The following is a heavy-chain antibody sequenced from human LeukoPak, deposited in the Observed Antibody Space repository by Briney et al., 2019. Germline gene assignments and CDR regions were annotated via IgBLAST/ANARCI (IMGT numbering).Heavy chain of an antibody. D-gene: IGHD2-15*01. Sequence: GGSLRLSCAASGFTFSSYSMNWVRQAPGKGLEWVSSISSSSSYIYYADSVKGRFTISRDNAKNSLYLQMNSLRAEDTAVYYCAREDIVVVVAWGMDVWGQGTTVTVSS. V-gene: IGHV3-21*04. CDR3: AREDIVVVVAWGMDV. CDR2: ISSSSSYI. CDR1: GFTFSSYS. J-gene: IGHJ6*02.